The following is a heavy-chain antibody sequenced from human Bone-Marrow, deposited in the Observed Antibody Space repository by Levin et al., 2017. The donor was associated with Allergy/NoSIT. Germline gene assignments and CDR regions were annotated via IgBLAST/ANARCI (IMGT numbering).Heavy chain of an antibody. CDR2: IYYSGGT. D-gene: IGHD6-25*01. CDR1: RGSVSSYY. CDR3: ARHSTYSSGFYY. Sequence: SETLSLTCTVSRGSVSSYYWSWIRQSPGKGLEWIGYIYYSGGTNSNPTLKSRVTMSLDTSKNNFSLELTSVTAAATAVYYCARHSTYSSGFYYWGQGTLVTVSS. J-gene: IGHJ4*02. V-gene: IGHV4-59*08.